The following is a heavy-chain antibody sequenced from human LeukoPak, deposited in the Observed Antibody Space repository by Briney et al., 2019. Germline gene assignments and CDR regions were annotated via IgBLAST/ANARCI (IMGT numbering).Heavy chain of an antibody. CDR3: ARDKPSSSWYYLWDY. D-gene: IGHD6-13*01. V-gene: IGHV3-21*01. CDR2: VSSSSSYI. J-gene: IGHJ4*02. Sequence: PGGSLRLSCAVSGFTFSSDSMNWVRQAPGKGLEWVSSVSSSSSYIYYADSGKGRFTISRDNAKNSLYLQMNRLRAEDTAVYYCARDKPSSSWYYLWDYWGQGTLVTVSS. CDR1: GFTFSSDS.